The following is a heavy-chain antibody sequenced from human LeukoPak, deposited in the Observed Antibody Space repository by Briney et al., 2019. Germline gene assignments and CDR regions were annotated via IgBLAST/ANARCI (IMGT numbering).Heavy chain of an antibody. D-gene: IGHD3-22*01. V-gene: IGHV1-8*01. CDR2: MNPNSGNT. CDR1: GYTFTSYD. CDR3: AFDYYDSSGYYNAFDI. Sequence: ASVKVSCKASGYTFTSYDINWVRQATGQGLEWMGWMNPNSGNTGYAQKFQGRVTMTRNTSISTAYMELSSLRSEDTAVYYCAFDYYDSSGYYNAFDIWGQGTMVTVSS. J-gene: IGHJ3*02.